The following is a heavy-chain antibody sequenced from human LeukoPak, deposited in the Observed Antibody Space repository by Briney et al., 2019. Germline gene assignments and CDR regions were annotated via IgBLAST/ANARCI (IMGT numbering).Heavy chain of an antibody. CDR2: IYYSGST. V-gene: IGHV4-59*01. CDR1: GGSISSYY. D-gene: IGHD4-17*01. CDR3: ARHDYGDSELDY. J-gene: IGHJ4*02. Sequence: PSETLSLTCTVSGGSISSYYWSWIRQPPGKGLEWIRYIYYSGSTNYNPSLKSRVTISVDTSKNQFSLKLSSVTAADTAVYYCARHDYGDSELDYWGQGTLVTVSS.